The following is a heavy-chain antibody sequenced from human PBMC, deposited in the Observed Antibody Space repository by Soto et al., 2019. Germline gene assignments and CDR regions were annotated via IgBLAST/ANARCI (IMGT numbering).Heavy chain of an antibody. CDR1: GDGYTSCS. Sequence: GASAKVSCKDRGDGYTSCSRYWARQAPGQRLEWMGWINAGNGNTKYSQKFQGRVTITRDTSASTAYMELSSLRSDDTAVYFCARERQWEPLPYWGQGTPVTVSS. V-gene: IGHV1-3*01. CDR2: INAGNGNT. CDR3: ARERQWEPLPY. J-gene: IGHJ4*02. D-gene: IGHD1-26*01.